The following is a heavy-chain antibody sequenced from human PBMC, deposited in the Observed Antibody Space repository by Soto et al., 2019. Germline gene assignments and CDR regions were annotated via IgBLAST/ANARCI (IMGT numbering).Heavy chain of an antibody. CDR3: ARDSARGLWFDP. J-gene: IGHJ5*02. Sequence: PGGSLRLSCAASGFTFSSYLMTWVRQSPGKGLEWVASISTSSSYIYYADSVKGRFTISRDDAKNSLSLQMNSLRAEDTAVYYCARDSARGLWFDPWGQGTLVTVSS. CDR2: ISTSSSYI. CDR1: GFTFSSYL. D-gene: IGHD3-10*01. V-gene: IGHV3-21*01.